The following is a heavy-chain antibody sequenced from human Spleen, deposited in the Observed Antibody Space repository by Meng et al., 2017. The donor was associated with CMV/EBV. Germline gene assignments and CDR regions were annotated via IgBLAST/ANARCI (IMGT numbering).Heavy chain of an antibody. CDR2: ISGSGVST. Sequence: GESLKISCAASGFTFSSYAMTWVRQAPGKGLEWVSSISGSGVSTDYADSVKGRFTISRDNAKNSVYLQMNSLRAEDTAVYYCANIDSSGWHDFFDHWGQGTLVTVSS. D-gene: IGHD3-22*01. V-gene: IGHV3-23*01. CDR1: GFTFSSYA. CDR3: ANIDSSGWHDFFDH. J-gene: IGHJ4*02.